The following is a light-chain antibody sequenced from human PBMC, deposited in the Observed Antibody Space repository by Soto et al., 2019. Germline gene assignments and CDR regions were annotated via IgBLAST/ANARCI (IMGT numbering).Light chain of an antibody. Sequence: DIQMTQSPSTLSSSVGDRVSITCRASQSISRQLAWYQQKPGKAPNLLIYQAANLETGLPSRFTGSGSGTEFSLTISSLQPDDLATYYCLQYKSYWTFGQGTKVEVK. J-gene: IGKJ1*01. CDR3: LQYKSYWT. V-gene: IGKV1-5*03. CDR1: QSISRQ. CDR2: QAA.